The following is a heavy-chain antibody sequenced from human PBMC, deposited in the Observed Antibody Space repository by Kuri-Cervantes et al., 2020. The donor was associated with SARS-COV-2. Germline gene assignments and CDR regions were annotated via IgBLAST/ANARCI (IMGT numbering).Heavy chain of an antibody. CDR1: GFTFSSYG. V-gene: IGHV3-30*02. Sequence: GGSLRLSCAASGFTFSSYGMHWVRQAPGKGLEWVAFIRYDGSNKYYADSVKGRFTISRDNSKNTLYLQMNSLRAEDTAVYYCAKAPGYSYGLNYYYYMDVWGKGTTVTVSS. D-gene: IGHD5-18*01. CDR3: AKAPGYSYGLNYYYYMDV. CDR2: IRYDGSNK. J-gene: IGHJ6*03.